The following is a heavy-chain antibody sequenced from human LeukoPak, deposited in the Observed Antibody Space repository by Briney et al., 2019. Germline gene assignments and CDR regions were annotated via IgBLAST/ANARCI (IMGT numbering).Heavy chain of an antibody. J-gene: IGHJ6*03. CDR1: GFTFSSYG. V-gene: IGHV3-30*02. D-gene: IGHD6-19*01. CDR2: IRYDGSNK. Sequence: GGSLRLSCAASGFTFSSYGMHWVRQAPGKGLEWVAFIRYDGSNKYYADSVKGRFTISRDNSKNTLYLQMNSLRAEDTAVYYCARVMVPSGWNYYYYYMDVWGKGTTVTVSS. CDR3: ARVMVPSGWNYYYYYMDV.